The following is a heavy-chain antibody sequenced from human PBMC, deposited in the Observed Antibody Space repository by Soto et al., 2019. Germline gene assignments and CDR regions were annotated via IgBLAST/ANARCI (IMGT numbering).Heavy chain of an antibody. J-gene: IGHJ6*02. Sequence: QVQLVESGGGVVQPGRSLRLSCAASGFTFSSYAMHWVRQAPGKGLEWVAVISYDGSNKYYADSVKGRFTIPRDNSKNTLYLQMTSLRAEDTAVYYCARAGPLGQVVRRMWYYYGMDVWGQGTTVTVSS. CDR2: ISYDGSNK. V-gene: IGHV3-30-3*01. D-gene: IGHD6-6*01. CDR1: GFTFSSYA. CDR3: ARAGPLGQVVRRMWYYYGMDV.